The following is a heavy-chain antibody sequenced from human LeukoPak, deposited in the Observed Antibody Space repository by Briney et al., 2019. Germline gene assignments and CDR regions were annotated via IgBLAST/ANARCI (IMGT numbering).Heavy chain of an antibody. CDR3: ARGGTQGWNAFDT. J-gene: IGHJ3*02. V-gene: IGHV3-30*14. Sequence: GRSLRLSCAASGFTFSSYAMHWVRQAPGKGLEWVAVISYDGSNKYYADSVKGRFTISRDNSKNTLYLQMNSLRAEDTAVYYCARGGTQGWNAFDTWGQGTMVTVSS. CDR1: GFTFSSYA. D-gene: IGHD1-1*01. CDR2: ISYDGSNK.